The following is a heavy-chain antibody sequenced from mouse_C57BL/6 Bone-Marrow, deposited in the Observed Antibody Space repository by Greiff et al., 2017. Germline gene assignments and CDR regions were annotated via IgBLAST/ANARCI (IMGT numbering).Heavy chain of an antibody. Sequence: DVMLVESGGGLVKPGGSLKLSCAASGFTFSDYGMHWVRQAPEKGLEWVAYISSGSSTIYYADTVKGRFTISRDNAKNTLFLQMTSLRSEDTAMYYCAKRAMDYWGQGTSVTVSS. V-gene: IGHV5-17*01. J-gene: IGHJ4*01. CDR1: GFTFSDYG. CDR3: AKRAMDY. CDR2: ISSGSSTI.